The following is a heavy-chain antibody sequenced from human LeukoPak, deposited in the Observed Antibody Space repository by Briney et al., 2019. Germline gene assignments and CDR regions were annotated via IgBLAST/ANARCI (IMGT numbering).Heavy chain of an antibody. CDR2: IYYSGST. J-gene: IGHJ4*02. CDR1: GGSISSYY. V-gene: IGHV4-59*01. D-gene: IGHD3-22*01. Sequence: SETLSLTCTVSGGSISSYYWSWIRQPPGKGLEWIGYIYYSGSTNYNPSLKSRVTISVDTSKNQFSLKLSSVTAADTAVYYCARIRFYYDSSNYYFDYWGQGTLVTVSS. CDR3: ARIRFYYDSSNYYFDY.